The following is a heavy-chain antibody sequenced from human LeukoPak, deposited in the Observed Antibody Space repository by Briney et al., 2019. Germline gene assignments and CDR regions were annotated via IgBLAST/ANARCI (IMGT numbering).Heavy chain of an antibody. D-gene: IGHD3-22*01. J-gene: IGHJ4*02. Sequence: GGSLRLSCAASGFTFSRYAMSWLRQAPGEGLEWVSAISGSGGNTYYADSVKGRFTISRDNSKNTLYLQLNSLRAEDTAVYYCAKDPRTYYYDSGGYYYDYWGQGTLVTVSS. CDR1: GFTFSRYA. CDR2: ISGSGGNT. V-gene: IGHV3-23*01. CDR3: AKDPRTYYYDSGGYYYDY.